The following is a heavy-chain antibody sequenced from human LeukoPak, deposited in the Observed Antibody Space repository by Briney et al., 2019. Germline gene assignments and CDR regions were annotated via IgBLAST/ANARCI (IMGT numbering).Heavy chain of an antibody. V-gene: IGHV4-34*01. CDR1: GGSFSGYY. CDR3: ARGLGRDYGDYFDY. J-gene: IGHJ4*02. Sequence: PSETLSLTCAVYGGSFSGYYWSWIRQPPVKGLEWIGEINHSGSTNYNPSLKSRVTISVDTSKNQFSLKLSSVTAADTAVYYCARGLGRDYGDYFDYWGQGTLVTVSS. D-gene: IGHD4-17*01. CDR2: INHSGST.